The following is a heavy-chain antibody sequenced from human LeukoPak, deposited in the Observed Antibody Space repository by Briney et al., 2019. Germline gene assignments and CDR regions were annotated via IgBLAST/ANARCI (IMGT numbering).Heavy chain of an antibody. V-gene: IGHV3-30*02. J-gene: IGHJ4*02. D-gene: IGHD6-13*01. CDR3: ARDPGAAAGPRYFDY. CDR1: GFTFSSYG. CDR2: IRYDGSNK. Sequence: GGSLRLSCAASGFTFSSYGMHWVRQAPGKGLEWVAFIRYDGSNKYYADSVKGRFTISRDNAKNSLYLQMNSLRAEDTAVYYCARDPGAAAGPRYFDYWGQGTLVTVSS.